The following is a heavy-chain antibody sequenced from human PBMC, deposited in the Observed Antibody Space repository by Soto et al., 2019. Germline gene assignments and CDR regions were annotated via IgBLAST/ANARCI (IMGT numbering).Heavy chain of an antibody. V-gene: IGHV4-61*01. CDR2: IYYSGST. J-gene: IGHJ3*02. CDR1: GGSVSSGSYY. D-gene: IGHD1-26*01. CDR3: ARGGSYFGDDAFDI. Sequence: SETLSLTCTVSGGSVSSGSYYWSRIRQPPGKGLEWIGYIYYSGSTNYNPSLKSRVTISVDTSKNQFSLKLSSVTAADTAVYYCARGGSYFGDDAFDIWGQGTMVTVSS.